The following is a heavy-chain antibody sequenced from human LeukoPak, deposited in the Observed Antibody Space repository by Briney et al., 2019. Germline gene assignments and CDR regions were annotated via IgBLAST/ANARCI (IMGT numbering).Heavy chain of an antibody. D-gene: IGHD5-24*01. Sequence: SETLSLTCTVSGGPISRVGYYWRWTRQHPAKVLGWNRYIYYSWSTYYNPSLKSLVTISVDTSKNQFSLKLSSVTAAAAAVYYCARASVGASGDGYNFGNWGQGTLVTVSS. J-gene: IGHJ4*02. V-gene: IGHV4-31*01. CDR1: GGPISRVGYY. CDR3: ARASVGASGDGYNFGN. CDR2: IYYSWST.